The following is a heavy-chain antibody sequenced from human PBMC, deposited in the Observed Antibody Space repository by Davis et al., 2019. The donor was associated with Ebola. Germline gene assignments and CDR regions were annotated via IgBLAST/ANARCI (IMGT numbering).Heavy chain of an antibody. CDR3: ARTTVKPGGFDP. CDR1: GHTFTSYD. D-gene: IGHD4-17*01. Sequence: ASVKVSCKASGHTFTSYDINWVRQATGQGLEWMGWMNPNSGNTGYAQKFQGRVTMTRNTSISTAYMELSSLRSEDTAVYYCARTTVKPGGFDPWGQGTLVTVSS. V-gene: IGHV1-8*01. CDR2: MNPNSGNT. J-gene: IGHJ5*02.